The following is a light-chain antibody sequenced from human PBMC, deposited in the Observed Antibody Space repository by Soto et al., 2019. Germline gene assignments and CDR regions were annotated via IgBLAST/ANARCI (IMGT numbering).Light chain of an antibody. Sequence: IVIYRSAAPLSESPGGRATLSCSARQSVSSTYLAWYQQKPGQAPRLLIYGASSRATGIPDRFSGSGSGTDFTLTISRLESEDFAAYYCQQYNNSLWTFGQGTKVDI. J-gene: IGKJ1*01. V-gene: IGKV3-20*01. CDR1: QSVSSTY. CDR2: GAS. CDR3: QQYNNSLWT.